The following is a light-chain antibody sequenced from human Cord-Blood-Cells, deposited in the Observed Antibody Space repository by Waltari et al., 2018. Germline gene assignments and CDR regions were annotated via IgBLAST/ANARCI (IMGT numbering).Light chain of an antibody. CDR2: EGS. Sequence: SSDVGSYNLVSWYQQHPGKAPKLMIYEGSKRPSGVSNRFSGSKSGNTASLTISGLQAEDEADYYCCSYAGSRVFGGGTKLTVL. V-gene: IGLV2-23*01. CDR1: SSDVGSYNL. CDR3: CSYAGSRV. J-gene: IGLJ3*02.